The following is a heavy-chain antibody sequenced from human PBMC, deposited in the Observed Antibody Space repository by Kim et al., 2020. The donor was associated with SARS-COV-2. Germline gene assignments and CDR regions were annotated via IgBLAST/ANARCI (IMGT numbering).Heavy chain of an antibody. CDR1: GFTFDDYA. D-gene: IGHD3-3*01. CDR2: ISWNGHDI. Sequence: GGSLRLSCAASGFTFDDYAMYWVRQVPGKGLEWVSGISWNGHDIGYADSVKGRFIISRDNANSFLFLEMKSLKPEDTALYYCGKASAASTSAYDYFYAVDVWGQGTTVFVSS. J-gene: IGHJ6*02. CDR3: GKASAASTSAYDYFYAVDV. V-gene: IGHV3-9*01.